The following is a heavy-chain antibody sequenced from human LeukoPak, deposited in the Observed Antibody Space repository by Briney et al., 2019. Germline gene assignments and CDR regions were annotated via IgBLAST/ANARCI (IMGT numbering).Heavy chain of an antibody. Sequence: SETLSLTCAVYGGSFSGYYWSWIRQPPGKGLEWIGEINHSGSTNYNPSLKSRVTISVDKSKNQFSLKLSSVTAADTAVYYCARDTQGSWYSQNWFDPWGQGTLVTVSS. CDR1: GGSFSGYY. CDR3: ARDTQGSWYSQNWFDP. CDR2: INHSGST. J-gene: IGHJ5*02. V-gene: IGHV4-34*01. D-gene: IGHD6-13*01.